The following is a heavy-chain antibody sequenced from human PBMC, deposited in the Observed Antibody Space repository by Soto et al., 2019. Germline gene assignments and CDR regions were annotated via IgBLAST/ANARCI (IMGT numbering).Heavy chain of an antibody. CDR3: ARGLYSSSWYPIHYFDY. Sequence: PGGSLRLSCAASGFTFSDYYMSWIRQAPGKGLEWVSYISSSGSTIYYADSVKGRFTISRDNAKNSLYLQMNSLRAEDKAVYCCARGLYSSSWYPIHYFDYWGQGTLVTVSS. CDR2: ISSSGSTI. V-gene: IGHV3-11*01. CDR1: GFTFSDYY. D-gene: IGHD6-13*01. J-gene: IGHJ4*02.